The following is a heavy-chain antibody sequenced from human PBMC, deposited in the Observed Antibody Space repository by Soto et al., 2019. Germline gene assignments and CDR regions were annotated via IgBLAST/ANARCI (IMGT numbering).Heavy chain of an antibody. CDR3: AREISEGVVATIAFDI. D-gene: IGHD5-12*01. J-gene: IGHJ3*02. V-gene: IGHV1-69*13. CDR1: GGTFSSYA. Sequence: ASVKVSCKASGGTFSSYAISWVRQAPGQGLEWMGGIIPIFGTTNYAQKFQGRVTITADESTSTAYMELSSLRSEDTAVYYCAREISEGVVATIAFDIWGQGTMVTVSS. CDR2: IIPIFGTT.